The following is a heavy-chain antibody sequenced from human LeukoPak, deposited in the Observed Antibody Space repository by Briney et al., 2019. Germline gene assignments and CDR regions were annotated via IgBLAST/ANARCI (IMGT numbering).Heavy chain of an antibody. V-gene: IGHV1-69*06. Sequence: ASVKVSCKASGGTFSSYAISWVRQAPGQGLEWMGGIIPIFGTANYAQKFQGRVTITADKSTSTAYMELSSLRSEDTAVYYCARVLEAERKNWFDPWGQGTLVTVSS. CDR1: GGTFSSYA. D-gene: IGHD2-15*01. CDR3: ARVLEAERKNWFDP. J-gene: IGHJ5*02. CDR2: IIPIFGTA.